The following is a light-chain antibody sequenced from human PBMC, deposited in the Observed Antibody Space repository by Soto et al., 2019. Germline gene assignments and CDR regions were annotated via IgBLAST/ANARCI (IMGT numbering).Light chain of an antibody. CDR1: SSDVDGYNF. CDR3: TSYTTSFTYV. J-gene: IGLJ1*01. Sequence: QSALTQPASVSGSPGQSITISCTGTSSDVDGYNFVSWYQHHPGKAPKLIIYDVSNRPSGVFSRFSGFKSGNTASLTVSGLQAEDEADYYCTSYTTSFTYVFGTGTKVTVL. CDR2: DVS. V-gene: IGLV2-14*03.